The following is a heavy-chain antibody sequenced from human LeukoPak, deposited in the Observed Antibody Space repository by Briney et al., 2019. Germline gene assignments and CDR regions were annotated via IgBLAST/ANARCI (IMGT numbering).Heavy chain of an antibody. V-gene: IGHV3-30*02. CDR1: GFTFSSYG. J-gene: IGHJ3*02. D-gene: IGHD3-10*01. Sequence: GGSLRLSCAASGFTFSSYGMHWVRQAPGKGLEWVAFIRYDGSNKYYADSVKGRFTISRDNSKNTLYLQMNSLRAEDTAVYYCAKPLGLLWFGELPRPLDAFDIWGQGTMVTVSS. CDR2: IRYDGSNK. CDR3: AKPLGLLWFGELPRPLDAFDI.